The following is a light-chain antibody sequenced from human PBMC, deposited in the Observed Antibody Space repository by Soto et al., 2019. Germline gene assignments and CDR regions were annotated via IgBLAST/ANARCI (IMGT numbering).Light chain of an antibody. CDR3: QHYNSYSEA. CDR2: KAS. J-gene: IGKJ1*01. Sequence: SQMTQSPSTLSGSVGYRFTISCRASQTISSWLAWYQQKPGKAPKIMIYKASTLKSGVPSRFSGSGYGTEFNLTISSLQTDDFATYYCQHYNSYSEAFGQGTKVDIK. V-gene: IGKV1-5*03. CDR1: QTISSW.